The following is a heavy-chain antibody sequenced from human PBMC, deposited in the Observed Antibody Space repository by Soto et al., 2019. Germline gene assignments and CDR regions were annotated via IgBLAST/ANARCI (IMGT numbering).Heavy chain of an antibody. CDR1: GYNFTTYY. CDR3: ARRWDTLYYFDY. V-gene: IGHV5-51*01. D-gene: IGHD5-18*01. J-gene: IGHJ4*02. CDR2: IYPGDSDT. Sequence: ISCKGSGYNFTTYYIGWVRQVPGKGLEWMGIIYPGDSDTRYSPSFQGQVTISADKSISTAYLQWSSLKASDTAMYFCARRWDTLYYFDYWALRTLVTVSS.